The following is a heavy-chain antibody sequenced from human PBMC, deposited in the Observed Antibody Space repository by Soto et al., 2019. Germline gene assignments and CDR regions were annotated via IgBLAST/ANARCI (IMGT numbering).Heavy chain of an antibody. V-gene: IGHV5-51*01. Sequence: PGESLKISCKGSGYSFTSYWIGWVRQMPGKGLEWMGIIYPGDSDTRYSPSFQGQVTISADKSISTAYLQWSSLKASDTAMYYCARRVLAARRNYNWFDPWGQGTLVTVSS. D-gene: IGHD6-6*01. CDR1: GYSFTSYW. CDR2: IYPGDSDT. CDR3: ARRVLAARRNYNWFDP. J-gene: IGHJ5*02.